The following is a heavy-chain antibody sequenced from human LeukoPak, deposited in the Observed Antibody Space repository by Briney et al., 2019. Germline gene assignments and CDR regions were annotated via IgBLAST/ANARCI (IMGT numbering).Heavy chain of an antibody. CDR1: GFTFSSYS. CDR3: ARGFSSGYSSDY. J-gene: IGHJ4*02. V-gene: IGHV3-21*01. D-gene: IGHD3-22*01. CDR2: ISSSSSYI. Sequence: PGQSLRLSCAASGFTFSSYSMNWVRQAQGNGLEWVSSISSSSSYIFYADSGKGRFTISRAHAKNSTYLQINRLLANDTAVYACARGFSSGYSSDYWGQGTLVTASA.